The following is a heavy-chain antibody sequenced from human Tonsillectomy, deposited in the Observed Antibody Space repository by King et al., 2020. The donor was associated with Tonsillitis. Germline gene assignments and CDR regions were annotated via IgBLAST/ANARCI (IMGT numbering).Heavy chain of an antibody. D-gene: IGHD3-10*01. J-gene: IGHJ4*02. CDR3: AKDPTGGWFGAELNYFDY. V-gene: IGHV3-30*02. Sequence: VQLVESGGGVVQPGGSLRLSCAASGFTFSSYGMHWVRQAPGKGLEWVTFIRYDGSNKYYADSVKGRFTISKDNSKNTLYLQMHSLRAEDTAVYYCAKDPTGGWFGAELNYFDYWGQGTLVTVSS. CDR2: IRYDGSNK. CDR1: GFTFSSYG.